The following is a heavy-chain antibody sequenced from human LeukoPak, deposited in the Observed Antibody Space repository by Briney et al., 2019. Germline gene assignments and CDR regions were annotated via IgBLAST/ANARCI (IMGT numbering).Heavy chain of an antibody. CDR1: GYTFTSYY. Sequence: ASATVSCKASGYTFTSYYMHWVPHAPGQGLECMGIINPSGGSTSYAQKFQGRVTMTRDTSTSTVYMELSSLRSEDTAVYYCARDPGNNWFDPWGQGTLVTVSS. V-gene: IGHV1-46*01. CDR2: INPSGGST. CDR3: ARDPGNNWFDP. J-gene: IGHJ5*02.